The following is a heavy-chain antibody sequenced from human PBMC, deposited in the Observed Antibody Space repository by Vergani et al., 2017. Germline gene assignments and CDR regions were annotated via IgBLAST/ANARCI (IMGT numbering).Heavy chain of an antibody. Sequence: QVQLQESGPGLVKPSETLSLTCTVSGGSVSSGSYYWSWIRQPPGKGLEWIGYIYYSGSTNYNPSLKSRVTISVDTSKNQFSLKLSSVTAADTAVYYCARGRRVKYSYGFRNLDYYGMDVWGQGTTVTVSS. CDR1: GGSVSSGSYY. CDR2: IYYSGST. J-gene: IGHJ6*02. CDR3: ARGRRVKYSYGFRNLDYYGMDV. D-gene: IGHD5-18*01. V-gene: IGHV4-61*01.